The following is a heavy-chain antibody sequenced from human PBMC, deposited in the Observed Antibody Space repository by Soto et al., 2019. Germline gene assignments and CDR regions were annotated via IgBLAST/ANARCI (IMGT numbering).Heavy chain of an antibody. CDR2: INPKGGDS. V-gene: IGHV1-46*01. CDR3: TRVYCGGDCRTGESFYYYGMDV. CDR1: GCQFVDYY. Sequence: GASVKVSCKASGCQFVDYYIHWVRQAPGQGLEWMGIINPKGGDSRYAQKFQGRVTMTSNTFTSTVYMDLRRLTSDDTAVYYCTRVYCGGDCRTGESFYYYGMDVWGQGTTVTVSS. D-gene: IGHD2-21*01. J-gene: IGHJ6*02.